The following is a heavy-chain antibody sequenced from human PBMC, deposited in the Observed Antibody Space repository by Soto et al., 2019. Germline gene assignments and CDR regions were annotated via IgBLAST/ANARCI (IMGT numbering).Heavy chain of an antibody. V-gene: IGHV1-69*01. CDR3: ARGIAVAGTGYYYYGMDV. CDR2: IIPIFGTA. CDR1: GGTFSSYA. J-gene: IGHJ6*02. Sequence: QVQLVQSGAEVKKPGSSVKVSCKASGGTFSSYAISWVRQAPGQGLEWMGGIIPIFGTANYAQKFQGRVTITADESTSTAYMELSSLRYEDTAVYYCARGIAVAGTGYYYYGMDVWGQGTTVTVSS. D-gene: IGHD6-19*01.